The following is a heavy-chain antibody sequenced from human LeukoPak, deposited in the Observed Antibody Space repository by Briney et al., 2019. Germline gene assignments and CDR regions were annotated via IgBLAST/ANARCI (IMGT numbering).Heavy chain of an antibody. CDR3: AKFSGYGGLYWDY. Sequence: SWIRQPPGKGLEWVSAISGSGGSTYYADSVKGRFTISRDNSKNTLYLQMNSLRAEDTAVYYCAKFSGYGGLYWDYWGQGTLVTVSS. D-gene: IGHD5-12*01. J-gene: IGHJ4*02. V-gene: IGHV3-23*01. CDR2: ISGSGGST.